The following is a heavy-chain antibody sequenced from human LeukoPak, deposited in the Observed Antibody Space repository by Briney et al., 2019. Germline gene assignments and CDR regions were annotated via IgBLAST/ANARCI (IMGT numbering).Heavy chain of an antibody. CDR3: ARDLGSYGFEYNWFDP. CDR2: IIPIFGTA. Sequence: GASVKVSCKASGGTFSSYAISWVRQAPGQGLEWMGGIIPIFGTANYAQKFQGRVTITTDESTSTAYMELSSLRSEDTAVYYCARDLGSYGFEYNWFDPWGQGILVTVSS. CDR1: GGTFSSYA. J-gene: IGHJ5*02. V-gene: IGHV1-69*05. D-gene: IGHD5-18*01.